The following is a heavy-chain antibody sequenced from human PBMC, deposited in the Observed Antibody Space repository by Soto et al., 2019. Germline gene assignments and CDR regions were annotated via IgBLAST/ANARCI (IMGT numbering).Heavy chain of an antibody. CDR1: GGSISSSSYY. CDR3: ARRSLTPPEYYFDY. Sequence: NPSETLSLTCTVSGGSISSSSYYWGWIRQPPGKGLEWIGSIYYSGSTYYNPSLKSRVTISVDTSKNQFSLKLSSVTAADTAVYYCARRSLTPPEYYFDYWGQGTLVTVSS. CDR2: IYYSGST. V-gene: IGHV4-39*01. J-gene: IGHJ4*02.